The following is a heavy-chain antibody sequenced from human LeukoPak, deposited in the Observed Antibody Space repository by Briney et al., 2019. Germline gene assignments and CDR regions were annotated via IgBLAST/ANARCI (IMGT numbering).Heavy chain of an antibody. CDR1: GFTFSSYG. CDR2: ISYDGSNK. J-gene: IGHJ3*02. V-gene: IGHV3-30*18. CDR3: AKDRNRAFDI. Sequence: PGGSLRLSCAASGFTFSSYGMHWVRQAPGKGLEWVAVISYDGSNKYYAGSVKGRFTISRDNSKNTLYLQMNSLRAEDTAVYYCAKDRNRAFDIWGQGTMVTVSS.